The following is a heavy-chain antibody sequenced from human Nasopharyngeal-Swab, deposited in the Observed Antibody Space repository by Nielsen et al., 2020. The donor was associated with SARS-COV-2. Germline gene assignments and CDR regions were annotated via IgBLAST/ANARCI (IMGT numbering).Heavy chain of an antibody. CDR1: GYTLTELS. D-gene: IGHD6-6*01. V-gene: IGHV1-24*01. CDR3: ATGVIAARLLYYYGMDV. Sequence: ASVNVSCKVSGYTLTELSMHWVRQAPARGLEWMGGFDPEDGETTYAQKFQGRVTMTEDTSTDTAYMELGRLKSEDTAVYYCATGVIAARLLYYYGMDVWGQGTTVTVSS. CDR2: FDPEDGET. J-gene: IGHJ6*02.